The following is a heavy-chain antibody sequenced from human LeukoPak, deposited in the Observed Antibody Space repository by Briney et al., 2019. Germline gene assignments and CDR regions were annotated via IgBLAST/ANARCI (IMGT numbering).Heavy chain of an antibody. CDR1: GYTFTGYY. V-gene: IGHV1-2*02. CDR2: INPNSGGT. CDR3: ARNKAATTVVIGGPGYYFDY. D-gene: IGHD4-23*01. J-gene: IGHJ4*02. Sequence: ASVKVSCKASGYTFTGYYMHWVRQAPGQGLEWMGWINPNSGGTNYAQKFQGRVTMTRDTSISTAYMELSRLRSEDTAVYYCARNKAATTVVIGGPGYYFDYWGQGTLVTVSS.